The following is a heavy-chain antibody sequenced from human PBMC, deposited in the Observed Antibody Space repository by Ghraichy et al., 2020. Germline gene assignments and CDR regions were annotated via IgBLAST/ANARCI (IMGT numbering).Heavy chain of an antibody. CDR2: INHSGST. J-gene: IGHJ6*02. Sequence: SETLSLTCAVYGGSFSGYYWSWIRQPPGKGLEWIGEINHSGSTNYNPSLKSRVTISVDTSKNQFSLKLSSVTAADTAVYYCARGFIVVVPAAMAYYYYYGMDVWGQGPTVTVSS. D-gene: IGHD2-2*01. V-gene: IGHV4-34*01. CDR3: ARGFIVVVPAAMAYYYYYGMDV. CDR1: GGSFSGYY.